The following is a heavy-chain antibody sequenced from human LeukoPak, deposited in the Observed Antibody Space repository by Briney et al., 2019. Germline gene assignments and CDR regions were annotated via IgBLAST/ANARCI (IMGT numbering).Heavy chain of an antibody. CDR2: ISAYNGNT. CDR3: ARDRDCSGGSRYLIWVGLDYYYMDV. D-gene: IGHD2-15*01. V-gene: IGHV1-18*01. Sequence: ASVKVSCKASGGTFSSYAISWVRQAPGQGLEWMGWISAYNGNTNYAQKLQGRVTMTTDTSTSTAYMELRSLRSDDTAVYYCARDRDCSGGSRYLIWVGLDYYYMDVWGKGTTVTVSS. J-gene: IGHJ6*03. CDR1: GGTFSSYA.